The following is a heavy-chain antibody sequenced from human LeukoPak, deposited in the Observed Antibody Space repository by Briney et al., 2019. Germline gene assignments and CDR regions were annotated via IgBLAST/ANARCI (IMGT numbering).Heavy chain of an antibody. CDR2: ISYDGSNK. D-gene: IGHD6-19*01. CDR1: GFTFSSYG. J-gene: IGHJ4*02. CDR3: ARFRAPVAGMNYFDY. V-gene: IGHV3-30*03. Sequence: GGSLRLSCAASGFTFSSYGMHWVRQAPGKGLEWVAVISYDGSNKYYADSVKGRFTISRDNSKNTLYLQMNSLRAEDTAVYYCARFRAPVAGMNYFDYWGQGTLVTVSS.